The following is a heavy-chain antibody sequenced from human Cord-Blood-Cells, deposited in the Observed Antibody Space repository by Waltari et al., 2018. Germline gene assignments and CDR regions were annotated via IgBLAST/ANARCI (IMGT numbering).Heavy chain of an antibody. CDR2: MNSDGSST. J-gene: IGHJ3*02. CDR1: GFTFSSSW. V-gene: IGHV3-74*01. D-gene: IGHD3-10*01. CDR3: ARERWGGSGAFDI. Sequence: EVQLVESGGGLVQPGGSLRLSCAASGFTFSSSWMHWVRQAPGKGLVGVSRMNSDGSSTSYADSVKGRFTISRDNAKNTLYLQMNRLRAEDTAVYYCARERWGGSGAFDIWGQGTMVTVSS.